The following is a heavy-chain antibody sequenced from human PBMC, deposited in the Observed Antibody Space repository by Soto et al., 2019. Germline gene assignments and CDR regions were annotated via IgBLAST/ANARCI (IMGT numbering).Heavy chain of an antibody. CDR1: GYTFTSYA. CDR2: INAGNGNT. J-gene: IGHJ5*02. Sequence: ASVKVSCKASGYTFTSYAMHWVRQAPGQRLEWMGWINAGNGNTKYSQKFQGRVTITRDTSASTAYMELSSLRSEDTAVYYCARSPMVRGVITNWFDPWGQGTLVTVSS. D-gene: IGHD3-10*01. V-gene: IGHV1-3*01. CDR3: ARSPMVRGVITNWFDP.